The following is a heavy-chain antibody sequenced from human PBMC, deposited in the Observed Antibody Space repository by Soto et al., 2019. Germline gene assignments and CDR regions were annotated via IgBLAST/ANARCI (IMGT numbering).Heavy chain of an antibody. V-gene: IGHV3-30-3*01. CDR1: GFTFSSYA. CDR3: ARDSPNIVLVVAATGSDY. J-gene: IGHJ4*02. Sequence: SLRLSCAASGFTFSSYAMHRVRQAPGKGLEWVAVISYDGSNKYYEDSVKGRFTISRDNSKNTLYLQMNSLRAEDTAVYYCARDSPNIVLVVAATGSDYWGQGTLVTVSS. CDR2: ISYDGSNK. D-gene: IGHD2-15*01.